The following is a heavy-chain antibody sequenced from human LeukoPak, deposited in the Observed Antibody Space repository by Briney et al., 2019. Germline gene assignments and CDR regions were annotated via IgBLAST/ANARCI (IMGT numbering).Heavy chain of an antibody. CDR1: GGSISSYY. V-gene: IGHV4-4*07. Sequence: PSETLSLTCTVSGGSISSYYWSWVRQPAGKGLEWIGRIYTSGSTNYNPSLKSRVTMSVDTSKNQFSLKLSSVPAADTAVYYCARPTSWVNYFAPWGQGTLVTVSS. CDR2: IYTSGST. J-gene: IGHJ5*02. D-gene: IGHD1-7*01. CDR3: ARPTSWVNYFAP.